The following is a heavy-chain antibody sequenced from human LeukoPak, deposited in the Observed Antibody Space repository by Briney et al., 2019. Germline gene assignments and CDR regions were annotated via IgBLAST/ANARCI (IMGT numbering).Heavy chain of an antibody. J-gene: IGHJ3*02. D-gene: IGHD3-10*01. CDR1: GFIFSNYW. Sequence: GGSLRLSCAASGFIFSNYWMGWVRQAPGKGLEWVANIKQDESDKYYVDSVKGRFTISRDNAKNSLYLQMNSLRPEDTALYYCARVSPGGYYGPGNAFDIWGQGTMVTVSS. CDR2: IKQDESDK. CDR3: ARVSPGGYYGPGNAFDI. V-gene: IGHV3-7*01.